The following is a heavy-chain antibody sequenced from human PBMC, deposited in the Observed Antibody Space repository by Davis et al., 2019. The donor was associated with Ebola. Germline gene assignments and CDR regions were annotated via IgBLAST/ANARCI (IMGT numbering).Heavy chain of an antibody. CDR1: GFTFSSYS. CDR3: ARGKYALASDLDY. J-gene: IGHJ4*02. Sequence: GESLKISCAASGFTFSSYSMNWVRQAPGKGLEWVSYISSSSTIYYADSVKGRFTISRDNAKNSLYLQMNSLRDEDTAVYYCARGKYALASDLDYWGQGTLVTVSS. CDR2: ISSSSTI. D-gene: IGHD2-15*01. V-gene: IGHV3-48*02.